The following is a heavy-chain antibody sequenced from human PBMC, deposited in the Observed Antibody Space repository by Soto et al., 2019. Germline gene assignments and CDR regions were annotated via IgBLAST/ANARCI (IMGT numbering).Heavy chain of an antibody. CDR3: ARGFPDVHYYYGMDV. CDR2: INPSGGST. CDR1: GYTFTSYY. J-gene: IGHJ6*02. Sequence: GASVKVSCKASGYTFTSYYMHWVRQAPGQGFEWMGIINPSGGSTSYAQKFQGRVTMTRDTSTSTVYMELSSLRSEDTAVYYCARGFPDVHYYYGMDVWGQGTAVTVSS. V-gene: IGHV1-46*01.